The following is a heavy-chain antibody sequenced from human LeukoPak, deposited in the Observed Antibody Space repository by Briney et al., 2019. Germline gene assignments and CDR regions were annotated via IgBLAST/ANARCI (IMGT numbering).Heavy chain of an antibody. CDR3: ARSDARNNSGPVLDS. V-gene: IGHV3-21*01. CDR2: ISSSSSLI. CDR1: GFTFGAYA. Sequence: PGGSLRLSCAASGFTFGAYAMHWVRQAPGKGLEWVSSISSSSSLIYHADSAKGRFTTSRDNAKNSLSLQMNSLRVEDTAVYCCARSDARNNSGPVLDSWGQGALVTVSS. J-gene: IGHJ4*02. D-gene: IGHD1-20*01.